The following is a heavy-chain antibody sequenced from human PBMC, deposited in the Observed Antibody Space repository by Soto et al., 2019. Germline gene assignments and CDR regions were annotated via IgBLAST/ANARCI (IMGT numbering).Heavy chain of an antibody. CDR3: ARDRVEGYDYGDYYPDYYYYYGMDV. CDR1: GGSISSGGYY. D-gene: IGHD4-17*01. J-gene: IGHJ6*02. CDR2: IYYSVST. V-gene: IGHV4-31*03. Sequence: QVQLQESGPGLVKPSQTLSLTCTVSGGSISSGGYYWSWIRQHPGKGLEWIGYIYYSVSTYYNPSLKSRVTISVDTSKNQFSLKLSSVTAADTAVYYCARDRVEGYDYGDYYPDYYYYYGMDVWGQGTTVTVSS.